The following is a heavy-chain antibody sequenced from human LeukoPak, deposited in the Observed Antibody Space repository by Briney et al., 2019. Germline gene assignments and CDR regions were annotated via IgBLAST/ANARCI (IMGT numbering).Heavy chain of an antibody. CDR2: IKQDGSDK. CDR1: GFTFSSYS. J-gene: IGHJ4*02. V-gene: IGHV3-7*01. CDR3: ARETPDSSGWD. Sequence: GGSLRLSCAASGFTFSSYSMNWVRQAPGKGLEWVANIKQDGSDKNYVDSVKGRFTISRDNAKNSLSLQMNSLRAEDTAVYYRARETPDSSGWDWGQGTLVTVSS. D-gene: IGHD6-19*01.